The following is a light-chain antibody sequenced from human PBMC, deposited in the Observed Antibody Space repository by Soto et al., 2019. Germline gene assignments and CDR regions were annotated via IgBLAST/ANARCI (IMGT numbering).Light chain of an antibody. CDR1: SSDIGGYNY. J-gene: IGLJ2*01. CDR3: SSYTTISTVV. CDR2: DVS. V-gene: IGLV2-14*03. Sequence: QSALTQPASVSGSPGQSITISCTGTSSDIGGYNYVSWYQQHPGKAPQLIIYDVSNRPSGLSNRFSGSKSGNTASLTISGLQAEDAADYYCSSYTTISTVVFGGGTKLTVL.